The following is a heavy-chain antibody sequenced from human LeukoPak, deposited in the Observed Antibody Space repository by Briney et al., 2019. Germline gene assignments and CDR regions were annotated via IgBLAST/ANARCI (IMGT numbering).Heavy chain of an antibody. Sequence: GGSLRLSCVVSGFTFSNYSINWVRQAPGKGLEWISFISSSSSYIYYGDSVKGRFSISRDNAKSSLYLQMNSLRAEDTAVYYCAPGIAAHWGQGTLVTVSS. CDR2: ISSSSSYI. D-gene: IGHD6-25*01. CDR3: APGIAAH. V-gene: IGHV3-21*01. J-gene: IGHJ4*02. CDR1: GFTFSNYS.